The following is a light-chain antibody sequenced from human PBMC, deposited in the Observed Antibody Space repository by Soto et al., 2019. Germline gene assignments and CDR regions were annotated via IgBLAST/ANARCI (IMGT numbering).Light chain of an antibody. J-gene: IGKJ4*01. V-gene: IGKV1-12*01. CDR3: QQGDSMPFT. Sequence: DIQMTQSPSSVSASVGDRVTITCRATQAIGSWFAWYQQKPGKSPKLLISSISNLESGVPSRFRGSGSGTHFTLTISGLQPEDFATYYCQQGDSMPFTFGGGTKV. CDR2: SIS. CDR1: QAIGSW.